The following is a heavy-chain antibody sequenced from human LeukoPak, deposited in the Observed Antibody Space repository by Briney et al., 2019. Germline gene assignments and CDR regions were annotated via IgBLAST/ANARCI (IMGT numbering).Heavy chain of an antibody. CDR1: EFTFSSYW. V-gene: IGHV3-74*01. J-gene: IGHJ4*02. CDR2: INSDGRTT. D-gene: IGHD3-22*01. Sequence: HPGGSLRLSCAASEFTFSSYWMHWVRHAPGKGLVWVSRINSDGRTTIYADSVKGRFTISRDNAKNTLYLQMNSLRAEDTAVYYCAREGYYDSSGYSIRFSYWGQGTLVTVSS. CDR3: AREGYYDSSGYSIRFSY.